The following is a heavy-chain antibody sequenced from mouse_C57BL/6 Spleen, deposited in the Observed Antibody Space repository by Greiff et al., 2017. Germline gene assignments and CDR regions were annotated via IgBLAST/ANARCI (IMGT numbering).Heavy chain of an antibody. J-gene: IGHJ4*01. CDR3: ARRSYYYAMDY. CDR1: GYTFTSYW. V-gene: IGHV1-64*01. Sequence: QVQLQQSGAELVKPGASVKLSCKASGYTFTSYWMHWVKQRPGQGLEWIGMIHPNSGSTNYNEKFKSKATLTVDKSSSTAYMQLSSLASEDSAVYYCARRSYYYAMDYWGQGTSVTVSS. CDR2: IHPNSGST.